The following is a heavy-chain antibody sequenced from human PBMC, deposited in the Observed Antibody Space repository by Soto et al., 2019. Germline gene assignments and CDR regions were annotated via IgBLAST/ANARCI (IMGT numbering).Heavy chain of an antibody. CDR1: GFTFDDYA. CDR3: AKDIASTSFYYMDV. V-gene: IGHV3-9*01. CDR2: ISWNSGSI. Sequence: PGGSLRLSCAASGFTFDDYAMHWVRQAPGKGLEWVSGISWNSGSIGYADSVKGRFTISRDNAKNSLYLQMNSLRAEDTALYYCAKDIASTSFYYMDVWGKGTTVTVSS. D-gene: IGHD2-2*01. J-gene: IGHJ6*03.